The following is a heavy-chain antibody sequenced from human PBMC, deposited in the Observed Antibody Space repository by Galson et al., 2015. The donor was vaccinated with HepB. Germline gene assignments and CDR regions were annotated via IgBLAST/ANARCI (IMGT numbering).Heavy chain of an antibody. J-gene: IGHJ4*02. CDR1: GGSIRSSSYY. V-gene: IGHV4-39*01. Sequence: ETLSLTCTVSGGSIRSSSYYWGWIRQPPGKGLEWIGSIYYSGSTYYNPSLKSRVTISVDTSKNQFSLKLSSVTAADTAVYYCATLPSMIVVNIGVYYFDYWGQGTLVTVSS. CDR2: IYYSGST. D-gene: IGHD3-22*01. CDR3: ATLPSMIVVNIGVYYFDY.